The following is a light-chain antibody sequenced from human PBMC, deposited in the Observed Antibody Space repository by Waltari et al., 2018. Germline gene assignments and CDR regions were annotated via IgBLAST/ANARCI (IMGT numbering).Light chain of an antibody. CDR3: QQYNTYPT. J-gene: IGKJ5*01. Sequence: DIQMTQSPSTLSASVGDRVTITCRASQSISSWLAWYQQKPGKAPKLLIHKASSLGSGVPSRFSGSGSGTEFTLTISSLQPDDFATYYCQQYNTYPTFGQGTRLEIK. V-gene: IGKV1-5*03. CDR1: QSISSW. CDR2: KAS.